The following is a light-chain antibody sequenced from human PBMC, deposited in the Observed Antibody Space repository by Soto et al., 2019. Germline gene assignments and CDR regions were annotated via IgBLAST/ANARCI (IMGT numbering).Light chain of an antibody. J-gene: IGKJ1*01. CDR1: QGISNY. CDR2: AAS. CDR3: LLDYAYFWA. Sequence: DIQMTQSPSSLSASVGDRVTITCRASQGISNYLAWYQQKPGKVPKLLIYAASTLQSGVPSRFSGSGFGTDFTLTINSLQPEDFATYYCLLDYAYFWAFGQGTKVDIK. V-gene: IGKV1-27*01.